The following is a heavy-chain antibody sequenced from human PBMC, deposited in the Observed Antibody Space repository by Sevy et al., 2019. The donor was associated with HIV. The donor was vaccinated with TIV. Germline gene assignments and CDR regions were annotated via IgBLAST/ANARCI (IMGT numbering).Heavy chain of an antibody. Sequence: GGSLRLSCAASGFIFSSYWMSWVRQAPGKGLEWVANIKQDGSENYYVDSVKGRFTISRDNAKNSLYLRMNSLRAEDTAVYYCARGVTTVTPFDYWGQGTLVTVSS. D-gene: IGHD4-17*01. J-gene: IGHJ4*02. V-gene: IGHV3-7*01. CDR1: GFIFSSYW. CDR2: IKQDGSEN. CDR3: ARGVTTVTPFDY.